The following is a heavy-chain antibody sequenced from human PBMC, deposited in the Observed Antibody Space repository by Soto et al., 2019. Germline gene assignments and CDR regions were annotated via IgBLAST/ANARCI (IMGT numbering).Heavy chain of an antibody. V-gene: IGHV1-2*04. J-gene: IGHJ6*02. CDR3: ARDSSPSYYCSGGSCYPGGYYSYGMDV. CDR1: GYTFTEYD. Sequence: SVKVYCEASGYTFTEYDMHWVRQAPEQGLEWMGGINPNSGGTNYAQKFQGWVTMTRDTSISTAYMELSRLRSDDTAVYYCARDSSPSYYCSGGSCYPGGYYSYGMDVWGQGTTVTVSS. D-gene: IGHD2-15*01. CDR2: INPNSGGT.